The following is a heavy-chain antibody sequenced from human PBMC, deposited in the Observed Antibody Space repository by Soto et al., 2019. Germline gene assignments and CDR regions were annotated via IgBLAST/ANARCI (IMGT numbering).Heavy chain of an antibody. Sequence: PGGSLRLSCASSGFTFISYAMSWVRQAPGKGLEWVSAISGSGGSTYYADSVKGRFTISRDNSKNTLYLQMNSLRAEDTAVYYCAKDLYYDSSGYFITLRGTWALDYWGQGTLVTVSS. CDR2: ISGSGGST. CDR3: AKDLYYDSSGYFITLRGTWALDY. CDR1: GFTFISYA. V-gene: IGHV3-23*01. J-gene: IGHJ4*02. D-gene: IGHD3-22*01.